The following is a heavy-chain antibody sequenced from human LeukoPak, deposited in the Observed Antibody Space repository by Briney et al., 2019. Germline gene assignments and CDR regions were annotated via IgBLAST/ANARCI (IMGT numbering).Heavy chain of an antibody. CDR2: ISAYNGNT. Sequence: ASVKVSCKASGYTFTSYGISWVRQAPGQGLEWMGWISAYNGNTNYAQKLQGRVTMTTDTSTSTAYMELRSLRSDDTAVYYCARDLTWGVYDSSGRDAFDIWGQGTMVTVSS. CDR1: GYTFTSYG. V-gene: IGHV1-18*01. D-gene: IGHD3-22*01. CDR3: ARDLTWGVYDSSGRDAFDI. J-gene: IGHJ3*02.